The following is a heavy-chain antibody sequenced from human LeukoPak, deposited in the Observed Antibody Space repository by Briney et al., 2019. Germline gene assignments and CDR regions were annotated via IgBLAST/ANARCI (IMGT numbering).Heavy chain of an antibody. J-gene: IGHJ6*03. CDR2: IRYDGSNK. V-gene: IGHV3-30*02. CDR3: ARVKFGESYAPKSYYYYYMDV. D-gene: IGHD3-10*01. CDR1: GFTFSSYG. Sequence: GGSLRLSCAASGFTFSSYGMHWVRQAPGKGLEWVVFIRYDGSNKYYADSVKGRFTISRDNSKNTLYLQMNSLRAEDTAVYYCARVKFGESYAPKSYYYYYMDVWGKGTTVTISS.